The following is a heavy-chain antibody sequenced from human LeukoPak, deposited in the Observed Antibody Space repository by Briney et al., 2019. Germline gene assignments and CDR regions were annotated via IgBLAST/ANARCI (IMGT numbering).Heavy chain of an antibody. CDR3: TKDSRWPNDAFDI. Sequence: PGGSLRLSCAASGPTFYAMSWVRQAPGKGLEWLSALSASGGETYYADSVKGRFTISRDNSKNTLYLQMNSLRAEDTALYYCTKDSRWPNDAFDIWDEETMVTVSS. V-gene: IGHV3-23*01. CDR2: LSASGGET. D-gene: IGHD6-13*01. CDR1: GPTFYA. J-gene: IGHJ3*02.